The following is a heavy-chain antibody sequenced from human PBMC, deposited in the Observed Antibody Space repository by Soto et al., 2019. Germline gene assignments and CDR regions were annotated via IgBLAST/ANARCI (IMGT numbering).Heavy chain of an antibody. D-gene: IGHD6-19*01. Sequence: QVQLVQSGAEVKKPGASVKVSCKASGYTFTSYGISWVRQAPGQGLEWMGWISAYNGNTNYAQKLQGRVTMTTDTYTSRAYMELRSLRSDDTAVYYCAREQIAVTEGDWFDPWGQGTLVTVSS. CDR1: GYTFTSYG. J-gene: IGHJ5*02. CDR2: ISAYNGNT. V-gene: IGHV1-18*01. CDR3: AREQIAVTEGDWFDP.